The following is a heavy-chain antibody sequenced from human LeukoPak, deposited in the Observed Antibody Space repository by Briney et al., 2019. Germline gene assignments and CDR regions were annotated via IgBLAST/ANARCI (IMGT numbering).Heavy chain of an antibody. J-gene: IGHJ6*03. CDR3: ARVCRSRGAAARMKDPEDYYYYYYYMDV. V-gene: IGHV1-18*01. CDR1: GGTFSNYA. Sequence: ASVKVSCKASGGTFSNYAISWVRQAPGQGLEWMGWISAYNGNTNYAQKLQGRVTMTTDTSTSTAYMELRSLRSDDTAVYYCARVCRSRGAAARMKDPEDYYYYYYYMDVWGKGTTVTVSS. D-gene: IGHD2-2*01. CDR2: ISAYNGNT.